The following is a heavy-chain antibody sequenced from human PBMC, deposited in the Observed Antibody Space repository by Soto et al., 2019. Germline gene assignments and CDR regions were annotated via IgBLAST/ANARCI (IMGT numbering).Heavy chain of an antibody. CDR2: IYYSGST. CDR1: DGTIISYY. J-gene: IGHJ4*02. Sequence: SQPLPLTYTVSDGTIISYYCSWIRQPPGKGLEWIGYIYYSGSTNYNPSLKSRVTISVDTSKNQFSLKLSSVTAADMVVYYCARGGYVDYFDYWGQGTLVTVSS. V-gene: IGHV4-59*01. D-gene: IGHD5-12*01. CDR3: ARGGYVDYFDY.